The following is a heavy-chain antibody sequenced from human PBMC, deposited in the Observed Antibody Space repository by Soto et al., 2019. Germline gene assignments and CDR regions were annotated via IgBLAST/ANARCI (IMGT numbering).Heavy chain of an antibody. Sequence: PGGSLRLSCAASGLTFMNAWMSWVRQAPGKGLEWVGRVKSKTDGGTTDYAAPVKGRFTISRDDSRNTVHLQMNSLKTEDTGVYYCITIAGSYIGEPFDHWGLGTLVTVSS. V-gene: IGHV3-15*01. J-gene: IGHJ4*02. CDR1: GLTFMNAW. CDR3: ITIAGSYIGEPFDH. D-gene: IGHD1-26*01. CDR2: VKSKTDGGTT.